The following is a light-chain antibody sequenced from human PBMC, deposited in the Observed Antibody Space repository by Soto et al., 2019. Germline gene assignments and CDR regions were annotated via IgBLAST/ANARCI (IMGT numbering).Light chain of an antibody. V-gene: IGKV3-20*01. CDR1: QSVTNNQ. CDR3: QQYGSSGT. Sequence: DIVLTQSPLTLSVSEGEGVTLSCRASQSVTNNQFAWFRQKPGQAPRLLIWGVSNRATGIPDRFSGSGSGTYFTLTISRLEPEDFAVYYCQQYGSSGTFGQGTKVDIK. CDR2: GVS. J-gene: IGKJ1*01.